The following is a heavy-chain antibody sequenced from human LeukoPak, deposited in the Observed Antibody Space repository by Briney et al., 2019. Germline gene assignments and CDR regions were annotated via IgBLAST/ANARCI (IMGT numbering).Heavy chain of an antibody. CDR1: GFTFSSYG. Sequence: PGGSLRLSCAASGFTFSSYGMHWVRQAPGKGLEWVAVISYDGSNKYYADSVKGRFTISRENSKNTLYLQMNSLRAEDTAVYYCAKDYYGSGSYAYWGQGTLVTVSS. CDR3: AKDYYGSGSYAY. V-gene: IGHV3-30*18. CDR2: ISYDGSNK. D-gene: IGHD3-10*01. J-gene: IGHJ4*02.